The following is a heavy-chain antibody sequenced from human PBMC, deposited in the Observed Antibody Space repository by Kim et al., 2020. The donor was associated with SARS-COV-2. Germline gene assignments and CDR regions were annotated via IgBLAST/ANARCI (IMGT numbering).Heavy chain of an antibody. Sequence: GGSLRLSCAASGFTFSSYGMHWVRQAPGKGLEWVAVIWYDGSNKYYADSVKGRFTISRDNSKNTLYLQMNSLRAEDTAVYYCAIDSDNWNYHGWFDPWGQGTLVTVSS. CDR1: GFTFSSYG. CDR3: AIDSDNWNYHGWFDP. D-gene: IGHD1-7*01. J-gene: IGHJ5*02. V-gene: IGHV3-33*01. CDR2: IWYDGSNK.